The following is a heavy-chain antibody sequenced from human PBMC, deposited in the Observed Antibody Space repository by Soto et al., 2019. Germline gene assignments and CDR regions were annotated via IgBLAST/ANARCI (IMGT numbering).Heavy chain of an antibody. V-gene: IGHV3-48*02. CDR3: VRDDRWAFDF. CDR2: ISIGSGSI. CDR1: GFSFSNYA. Sequence: EVQLVESGGGLDQPGGSRRVSCAASGFSFSNYAMNWVRQAPGKGLEWVSYISIGSGSIFYADSVKGRFTISRDDAKNSLYMQMNTLRDEDTAVYYCVRDDRWAFDFWGQGTMVTVSS. J-gene: IGHJ3*01. D-gene: IGHD3-22*01.